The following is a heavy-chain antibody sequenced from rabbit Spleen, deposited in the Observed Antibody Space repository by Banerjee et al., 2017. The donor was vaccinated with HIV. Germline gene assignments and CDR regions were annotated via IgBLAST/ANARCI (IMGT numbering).Heavy chain of an antibody. CDR1: GFSFSRDYD. CDR3: ARTESGTGASGYGYWSL. CDR2: IYAGSGSNT. Sequence: QEQLVESGGGLVQPGGSLTLTCTASGFSFSRDYDMCWVRQAPGKGMEWIACIYAGSGSNTSYAGGGKDRFIITKNSSSTVALQMISLTAAAAAAYYCARTESGTGASGYGYWSLWGQGTLVTVS. V-gene: IGHV1S45*01. J-gene: IGHJ4*01. D-gene: IGHD6-1*01.